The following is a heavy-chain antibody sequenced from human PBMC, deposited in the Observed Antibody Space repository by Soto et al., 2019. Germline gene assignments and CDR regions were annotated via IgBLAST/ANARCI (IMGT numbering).Heavy chain of an antibody. CDR3: ARAHYYDSSGYVPFYYGMDV. Sequence: SVKVSCKASGGTFSSYAISWVRQAPGQGLEWMGGIIPIFGTANYAQKFQGRVTITADESTSTAHMELSSLRSEDTAVYYCARAHYYDSSGYVPFYYGMDVWGQGTTVTVSS. J-gene: IGHJ6*02. CDR2: IIPIFGTA. D-gene: IGHD3-22*01. CDR1: GGTFSSYA. V-gene: IGHV1-69*13.